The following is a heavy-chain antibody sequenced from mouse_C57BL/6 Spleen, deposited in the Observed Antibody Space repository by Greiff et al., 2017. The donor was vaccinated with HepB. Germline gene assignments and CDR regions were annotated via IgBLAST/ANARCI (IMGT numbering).Heavy chain of an antibody. J-gene: IGHJ4*01. Sequence: VQLQESGAELVRPGASVTLSCKASGYTFTDYEMHWVKQTPVHGLEWIGAIDPETGGTAYNQKFKGKAILTADKSSSTAYMELRSLTSEDSAVSYCTRMGYYGSSYVGGDGVDYGGQGTAVTVSS. CDR3: TRMGYYGSSYVGGDGVDY. CDR1: GYTFTDYE. CDR2: IDPETGGT. D-gene: IGHD1-1*01. V-gene: IGHV1-15*01.